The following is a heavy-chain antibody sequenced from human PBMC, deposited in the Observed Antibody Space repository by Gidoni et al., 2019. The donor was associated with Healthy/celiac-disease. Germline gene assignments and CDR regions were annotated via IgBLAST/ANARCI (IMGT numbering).Heavy chain of an antibody. CDR3: AKDPRRDY. V-gene: IGHV3-30*18. Sequence: QVQLVESGGGVVQPGRSLRLSCAASGFTFGSYGMHWVRQAPGKGLEWVAVISYDGSNKYYADSVKGRFTISRDNSKNTLYLQMNSLRAEDTAVYYCAKDPRRDYWGQGTLVTVSS. J-gene: IGHJ4*02. CDR2: ISYDGSNK. CDR1: GFTFGSYG.